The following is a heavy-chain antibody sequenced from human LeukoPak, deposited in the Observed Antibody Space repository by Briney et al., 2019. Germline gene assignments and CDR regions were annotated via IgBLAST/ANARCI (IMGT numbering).Heavy chain of an antibody. CDR3: ARGYYDILTGYYYYYYMDV. J-gene: IGHJ6*03. D-gene: IGHD3-9*01. CDR1: GYTFTSYD. V-gene: IGHV1-8*01. Sequence: ASVKVSCKASGYTFTSYDINWVRQATGQGLEWMGWMNPNSGNTGYAQKFQGRVTMTRNTSISTAYMELSSLRSEDTAVYYCARGYYDILTGYYYYYYMDVWGKGTTVTISS. CDR2: MNPNSGNT.